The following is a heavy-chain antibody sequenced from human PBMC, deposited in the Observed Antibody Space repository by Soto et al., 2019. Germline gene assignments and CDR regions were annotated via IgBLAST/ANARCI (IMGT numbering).Heavy chain of an antibody. D-gene: IGHD3-22*01. CDR1: GFTFSSYA. CDR3: AKGSGSGYYGASAKQ. J-gene: IGHJ4*02. Sequence: GGSLRLSCAASGFTFSSYAMSWVRQAPGKGLEWVSAISGSGGSTYYADSVKGRFTISRDNSKNTLYLQMNSLRAEDTAVYYCAKGSGSGYYGASAKQWGQGTLVTVSS. CDR2: ISGSGGST. V-gene: IGHV3-23*01.